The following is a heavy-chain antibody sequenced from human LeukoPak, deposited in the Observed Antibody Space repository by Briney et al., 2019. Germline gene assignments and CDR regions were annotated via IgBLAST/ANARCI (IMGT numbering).Heavy chain of an antibody. Sequence: ASVKVSCKASGYTFTGYYMHWERQAPGQGLEWMGWINPNSGGTNYAQKFQGRVTMTRDTSISTAYMELSRLRSDDTAVYYCARWNGGYDSSGYPDYWGQGTLVTVSS. J-gene: IGHJ4*02. CDR1: GYTFTGYY. V-gene: IGHV1-2*02. CDR3: ARWNGGYDSSGYPDY. CDR2: INPNSGGT. D-gene: IGHD3-22*01.